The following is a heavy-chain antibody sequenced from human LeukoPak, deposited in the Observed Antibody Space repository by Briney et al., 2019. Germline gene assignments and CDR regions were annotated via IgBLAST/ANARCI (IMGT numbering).Heavy chain of an antibody. V-gene: IGHV4-61*08. CDR3: ARFRGPWGLTPDYYYGMDV. CDR2: IYYSGST. Sequence: PSETLSLTCTVSGGSISSGGYYWSWIRQHPGKGLEWIGYIYYSGSTNYNPSLKSRVTISVDTSKNQFSLKLSSVTAADTAVYYCARFRGPWGLTPDYYYGMDVWGQGTTVTVSS. J-gene: IGHJ6*02. CDR1: GGSISSGGYY. D-gene: IGHD4-23*01.